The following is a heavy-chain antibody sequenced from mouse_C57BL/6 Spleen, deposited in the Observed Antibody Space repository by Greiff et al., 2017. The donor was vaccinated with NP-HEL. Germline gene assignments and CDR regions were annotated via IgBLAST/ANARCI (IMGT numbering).Heavy chain of an antibody. D-gene: IGHD2-5*01. J-gene: IGHJ2*01. V-gene: IGHV1-82*01. CDR3: AKGDYSKPLDY. CDR2: IYPGDGDT. CDR1: GYAFSSSW. Sequence: QVQLQQSGPELVKPGASVKISCKASGYAFSSSWMNWVKQRPGKGLEWIGRIYPGDGDTNYNGKFKGKATLTADKSSSTAYMQLSSLTSEDSAVYFCAKGDYSKPLDYWGQGTTLTVSS.